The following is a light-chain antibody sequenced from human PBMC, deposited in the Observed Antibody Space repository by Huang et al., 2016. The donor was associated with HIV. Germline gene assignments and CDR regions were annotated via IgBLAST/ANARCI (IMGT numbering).Light chain of an antibody. CDR1: QSVLYSSNNKNY. CDR3: QQYYSTPYT. Sequence: DIVMTQSPDSLAVSMGERATINCKSSQSVLYSSNNKNYLAWYQQKPGQPPKLLIYWASTRESGVPDRGSGSGSGTDFTLTISSLQAEDVAVYYCQQYYSTPYTFGQGTKLEIK. V-gene: IGKV4-1*01. CDR2: WAS. J-gene: IGKJ2*01.